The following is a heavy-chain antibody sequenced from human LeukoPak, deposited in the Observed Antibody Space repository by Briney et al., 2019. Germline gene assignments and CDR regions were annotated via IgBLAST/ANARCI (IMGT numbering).Heavy chain of an antibody. V-gene: IGHV3-21*01. CDR2: ITTRSSYI. Sequence: GGSLRLSCAASGFTFSSYSMNGVRQAPGKGLEWVSSITTRSSYIYYADSVKGRFTISRDDAKSSLYLQMSSLRAEDTAVYYCARDPAAAGSVWLDPWGQGILVTVSS. CDR1: GFTFSSYS. CDR3: ARDPAAAGSVWLDP. J-gene: IGHJ5*02. D-gene: IGHD6-13*01.